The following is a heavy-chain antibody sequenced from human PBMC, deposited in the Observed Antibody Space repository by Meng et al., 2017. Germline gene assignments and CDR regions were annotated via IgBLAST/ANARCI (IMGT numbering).Heavy chain of an antibody. J-gene: IGHJ4*02. V-gene: IGHV3-30*01. CDR3: ARDSHNPTGKVVGEAAQDFDD. CDR1: GFTFSTYP. Sequence: GGSRRLSGAASGFTFSTYPIHGVRQAPGKGREGVAVISDDGSNKYYADSVKGRFTISRDNSKNTLYLQMNSLRAEDTAVYYCARDSHNPTGKVVGEAAQDFDDWGQGTLVTVSS. CDR2: ISDDGSNK. D-gene: IGHD2-2*01.